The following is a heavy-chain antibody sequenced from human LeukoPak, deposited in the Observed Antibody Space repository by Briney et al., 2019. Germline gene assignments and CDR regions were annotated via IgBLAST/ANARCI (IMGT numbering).Heavy chain of an antibody. CDR2: ISTSTGNP. J-gene: IGHJ4*02. CDR1: GYSFTYYP. CDR3: ARGGGGLIEDF. V-gene: IGHV7-4-1*02. Sequence: ASVKVSCKASGYSFTYYPSNWVRQAPGQGLEWMGWISTSTGNPTYAQGFTGRFVFSLDTSVSTAYLQISNLKADDTAVYYCARGGGGLIEDFWGQGTLVTVSS. D-gene: IGHD3-16*01.